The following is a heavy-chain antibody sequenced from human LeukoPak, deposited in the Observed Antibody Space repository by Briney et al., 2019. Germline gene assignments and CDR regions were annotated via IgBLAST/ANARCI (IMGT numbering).Heavy chain of an antibody. CDR2: ISSSGSTI. D-gene: IGHD3-22*01. Sequence: QPGGSLRLSCAASGFTFSSYEMNWVRQAPGKGLEWVSYISSSGSTIYYADSVKGRFTISRDNAKNSLYLQMNSLRAEDTAVYYCARDQLSYYYDTLPFFYYGVDVWGQGTTVTVSS. J-gene: IGHJ6*02. CDR1: GFTFSSYE. V-gene: IGHV3-48*03. CDR3: ARDQLSYYYDTLPFFYYGVDV.